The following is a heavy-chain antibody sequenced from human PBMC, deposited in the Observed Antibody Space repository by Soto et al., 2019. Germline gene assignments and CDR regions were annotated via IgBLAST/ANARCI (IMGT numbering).Heavy chain of an antibody. CDR2: ISAYNGNT. D-gene: IGHD3-10*01. J-gene: IGHJ5*02. Sequence: ASVKVSCKASGYTFTSYGFSWVRQAPGQGLEWMGWISAYNGNTNYAQKLQGRVTMTTDTSTSTAYMELRSLRSDDTAVYYCARDTMVRGVIIPRWFDPWGQGTLVTVSS. CDR3: ARDTMVRGVIIPRWFDP. CDR1: GYTFTSYG. V-gene: IGHV1-18*01.